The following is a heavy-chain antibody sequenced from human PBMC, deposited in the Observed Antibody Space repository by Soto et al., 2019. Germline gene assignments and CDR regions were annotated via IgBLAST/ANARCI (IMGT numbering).Heavy chain of an antibody. CDR2: IYYSGST. CDR3: ARELTIFGVVTTNDAFDI. Sequence: SETLSLTCTVSGGSISSGDYYWSWIRQPPGKGLEWIGYIYYSGSTYYNPSLKSRVTISVDTSKNQFSLKLSSVTAADTAVYYCARELTIFGVVTTNDAFDIWGQGTMVTVSS. D-gene: IGHD3-3*01. V-gene: IGHV4-30-4*01. CDR1: GGSISSGDYY. J-gene: IGHJ3*02.